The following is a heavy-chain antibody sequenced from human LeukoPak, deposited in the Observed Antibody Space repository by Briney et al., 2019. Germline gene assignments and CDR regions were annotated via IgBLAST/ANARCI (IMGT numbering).Heavy chain of an antibody. V-gene: IGHV3-7*01. CDR3: AREGEIGYCSSTSCYGDFDY. CDR2: IKQDGSEK. Sequence: GGSLRLSCAASGFTFSSYWMSWVRQAPGKGLEWVANIKQDGSEKYYVDSVKGRFTISRDNAKNTLYLQMNSLRAEDTAVYYCAREGEIGYCSSTSCYGDFDYWGQGTLVTVSS. J-gene: IGHJ4*02. CDR1: GFTFSSYW. D-gene: IGHD2-2*03.